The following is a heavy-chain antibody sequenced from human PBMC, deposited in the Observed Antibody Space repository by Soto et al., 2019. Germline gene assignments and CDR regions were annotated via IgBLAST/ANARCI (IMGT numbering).Heavy chain of an antibody. Sequence: SVKVSCKASGGTFSSYAISWVRQAPGQGLEWMGGIIPIFGTANYAQKFQGRVTITADKSTSTAYMELSSLRSEDTAVYYCASRIAAAGTRSVYYYYGMDVWGQGTTVTVSS. CDR1: GGTFSSYA. J-gene: IGHJ6*02. CDR2: IIPIFGTA. V-gene: IGHV1-69*06. CDR3: ASRIAAAGTRSVYYYYGMDV. D-gene: IGHD6-13*01.